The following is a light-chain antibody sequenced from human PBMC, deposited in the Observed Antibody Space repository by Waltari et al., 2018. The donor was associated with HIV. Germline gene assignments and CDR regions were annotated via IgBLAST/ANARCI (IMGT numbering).Light chain of an antibody. CDR3: AAWEDSLNGPNYV. V-gene: IGLV1-44*01. CDR2: SNN. J-gene: IGLJ1*01. CDR1: SSNIGSKT. Sequence: QSVLTQPPSASGAPGQSVIISCSGSSSNIGSKTVNWYRQLPGTAPKLLIYSNNQRPSGVPDRFSVSKSGTSASLAIRGLQSGDEADYYCAAWEDSLNGPNYVFGSGTTVTVL.